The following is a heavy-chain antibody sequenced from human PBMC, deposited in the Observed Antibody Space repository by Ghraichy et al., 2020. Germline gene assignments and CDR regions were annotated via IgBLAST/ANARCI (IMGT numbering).Heavy chain of an antibody. CDR3: ARQGANGYNLELNY. CDR1: GGSITSSY. J-gene: IGHJ4*02. Sequence: SETLSLTCTVSGGSITSSYWSWIRQPPGKGLEWIGYIYHSGGTNYNPSLKSRVTISLDTSKTQFSLKLNSVTAADTAVYYCARQGANGYNLELNYWGQGIMVTVSS. V-gene: IGHV4-59*01. CDR2: IYHSGGT. D-gene: IGHD1-20*01.